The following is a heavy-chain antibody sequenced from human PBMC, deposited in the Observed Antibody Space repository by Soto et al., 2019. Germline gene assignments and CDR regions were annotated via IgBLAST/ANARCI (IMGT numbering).Heavy chain of an antibody. J-gene: IGHJ4*02. V-gene: IGHV4-59*12. Sequence: PSETLSLTCTVSGGSISSYYWSWIRQPPGKGLEWIGYIYYSGSTNYNPSLKSRVTISVDTSKNQFSLKLSSVTAADTAVYYCERDAVADDVFDYWGQGTLVTVSS. CDR1: GGSISSYY. CDR3: ERDAVADDVFDY. CDR2: IYYSGST. D-gene: IGHD6-19*01.